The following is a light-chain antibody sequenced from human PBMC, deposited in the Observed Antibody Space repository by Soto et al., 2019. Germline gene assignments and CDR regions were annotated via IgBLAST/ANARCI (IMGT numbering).Light chain of an antibody. J-gene: IGLJ1*01. V-gene: IGLV2-18*02. CDR3: CSYTTRSTYV. CDR2: DVN. CDR1: SSDVGSYNR. Sequence: QSVLTQPASVSGSPGQSITVSCTGSSSDVGSYNRVSWYQQPPGTAPKLIIYDVNNRPLGVPDRFFGSKSGNTASLTISGLQAEDEADYYCCSYTTRSTYVFGTGTKVTVL.